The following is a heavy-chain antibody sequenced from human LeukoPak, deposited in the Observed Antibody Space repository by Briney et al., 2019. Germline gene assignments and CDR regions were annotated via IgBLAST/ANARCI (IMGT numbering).Heavy chain of an antibody. CDR2: IYYSGST. V-gene: IGHV4-59*01. Sequence: TSETLSLTCTVSGGSISSYHWSWIRQPPGKGLEWIGYIYYSGSTNYNPSLKSRVTISVDTSKNQFSLKLSSVTAADTAVYYCARNNLSGGSCFDYWGQGTLVTVSS. CDR3: ARNNLSGGSCFDY. CDR1: GGSISSYH. D-gene: IGHD2-15*01. J-gene: IGHJ4*02.